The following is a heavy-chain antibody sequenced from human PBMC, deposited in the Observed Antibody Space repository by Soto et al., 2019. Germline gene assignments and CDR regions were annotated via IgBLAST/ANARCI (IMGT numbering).Heavy chain of an antibody. V-gene: IGHV3-7*03. CDR2: IKEDGSEK. CDR1: GFILRNYW. J-gene: IGHJ5*02. D-gene: IGHD3-16*02. CDR3: ARYRSLDP. Sequence: VQLVESGGGLVQPGGSLRLPCADSGFILRNYWMSWVRQAPGMGLQWVASIKEDGSEKYYVDPVKGRFTISRENAKNSLYLQMNSLRAEDTAVYYCARYRSLDPWGQGILVTVSS.